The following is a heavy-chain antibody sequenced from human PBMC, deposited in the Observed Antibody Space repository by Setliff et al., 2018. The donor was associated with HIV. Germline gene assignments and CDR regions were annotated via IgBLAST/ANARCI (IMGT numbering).Heavy chain of an antibody. Sequence: GGSLRLSCAASGFTSGFSFNSYTLPWVRQALGQERRLEWVSSITSSGDSKFYANSLKGRVTIARDNARNSLFLQMNSLRAEDTAVYYCARGGNERYCSGGSCYVFDHWGQGTLVTVSS. D-gene: IGHD2-15*01. CDR1: GFTSGFSFNSYT. CDR2: ITSSGDSK. V-gene: IGHV3-21*01. CDR3: ARGGNERYCSGGSCYVFDH. J-gene: IGHJ4*02.